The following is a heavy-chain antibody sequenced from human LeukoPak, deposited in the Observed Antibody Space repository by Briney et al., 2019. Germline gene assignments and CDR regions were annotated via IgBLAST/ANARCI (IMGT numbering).Heavy chain of an antibody. CDR2: INPNSGGT. J-gene: IGHJ5*02. CDR3: ARAPSPSGWYLVPWFDP. Sequence: GASVKVSCKASGYTFTCYYMHWVRQAPGQGLEWMGWINPNSGGTNYAQKFQGRVTMTRDTSISTAYMELSRLRSDDTAVYYCARAPSPSGWYLVPWFDPWGQGTLVTVSS. V-gene: IGHV1-2*02. CDR1: GYTFTCYY. D-gene: IGHD6-19*01.